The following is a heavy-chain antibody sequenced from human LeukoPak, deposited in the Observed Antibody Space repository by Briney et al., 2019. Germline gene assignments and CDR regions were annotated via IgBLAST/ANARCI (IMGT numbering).Heavy chain of an antibody. V-gene: IGHV3-74*01. J-gene: IGHJ4*02. CDR3: ARAIVGATADY. CDR2: INSDGRST. D-gene: IGHD1-26*01. Sequence: GGSLRLSCAASGFTFSSYWMHWVRQPPGKGLVWVSRINSDGRSTSYAASVKGRFTISRDNAKNTLYLQMNSLRAEDTAVYYCARAIVGATADYWGEGTLVTVSS. CDR1: GFTFSSYW.